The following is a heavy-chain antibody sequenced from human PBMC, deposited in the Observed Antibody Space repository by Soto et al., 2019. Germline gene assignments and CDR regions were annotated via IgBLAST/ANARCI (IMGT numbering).Heavy chain of an antibody. CDR1: GFTFSSYW. CDR3: ARGGVGRYCSSTSCYTWVFDY. J-gene: IGHJ4*02. D-gene: IGHD2-2*02. CDR2: INSDGSST. Sequence: EVQLVESGGGLVQPGGSLRLSCAASGFTFSSYWMHWVRQAPGKGLVWVSSINSDGSSTSYADSVKGRFTISRDNVKNTLYLQMYSLRAEDTAVYYCARGGVGRYCSSTSCYTWVFDYWGQGTLVTVSS. V-gene: IGHV3-74*01.